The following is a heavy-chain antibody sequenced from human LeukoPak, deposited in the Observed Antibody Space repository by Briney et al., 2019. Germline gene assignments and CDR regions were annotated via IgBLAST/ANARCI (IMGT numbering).Heavy chain of an antibody. CDR2: ISSSSSTI. Sequence: GGSLRLSCAASGFAFSSYSMNWVRQVPGKGLEWVSYISSSSSTIYYADSVKGRFTISRDNAKNSLYLQMNSLRAEDTAVYYCARDTQAAEPPPNAFDIWGQGTMVTVSS. V-gene: IGHV3-48*04. CDR1: GFAFSSYS. CDR3: ARDTQAAEPPPNAFDI. J-gene: IGHJ3*02. D-gene: IGHD6-13*01.